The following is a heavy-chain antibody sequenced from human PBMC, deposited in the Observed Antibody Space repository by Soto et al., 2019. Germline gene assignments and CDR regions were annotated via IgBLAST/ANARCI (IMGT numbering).Heavy chain of an antibody. CDR3: ARESYSGSYYADY. CDR1: GFTFNNYA. CDR2: ISSSSTTM. D-gene: IGHD1-26*01. V-gene: IGHV3-48*02. Sequence: PGGSLRLSCAASGFTFNNYAMIWVHQAPGKGLEWVSYISSSSTTMYYADSVKGRFTISRDNAKNSLYLQMNSLRDEDTAVFYCARESYSGSYYADYWGQGTLVTVSS. J-gene: IGHJ4*02.